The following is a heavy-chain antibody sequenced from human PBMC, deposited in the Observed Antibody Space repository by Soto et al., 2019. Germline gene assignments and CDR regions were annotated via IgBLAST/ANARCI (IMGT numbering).Heavy chain of an antibody. CDR1: GFTFSSYS. CDR2: ISSSGGST. D-gene: IGHD3-3*01. Sequence: EVQLVESGGGLVKPGGSLRLSCAASGFTFSSYSMNWVRQAPGKGLEWVSSISSSGGSTYYADSVKGRFTISRDNSKNTLYLQMNGLRAEDTAFYYCAKDLDPYDFWSGYLHYWGQGTLVTVSS. V-gene: IGHV3-23*04. J-gene: IGHJ4*02. CDR3: AKDLDPYDFWSGYLHY.